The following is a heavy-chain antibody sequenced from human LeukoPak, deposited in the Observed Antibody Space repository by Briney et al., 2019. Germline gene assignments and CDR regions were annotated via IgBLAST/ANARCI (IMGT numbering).Heavy chain of an antibody. CDR2: IYYSGST. D-gene: IGHD6-13*01. Sequence: SETLSLTCTVSGGSISSYYWSWIRQPPGKGLEWIGYIYYSGSTNYNPSLKSQVTISVDTSKNQFSLKLSSVTAADTAVYYCATASGIAAAGSPLQHWGQGTLVTVSS. J-gene: IGHJ1*01. V-gene: IGHV4-59*12. CDR3: ATASGIAAAGSPLQH. CDR1: GGSISSYY.